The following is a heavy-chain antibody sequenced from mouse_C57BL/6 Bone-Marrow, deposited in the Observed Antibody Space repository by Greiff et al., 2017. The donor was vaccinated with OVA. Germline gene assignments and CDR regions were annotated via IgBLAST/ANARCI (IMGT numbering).Heavy chain of an antibody. CDR1: GYSFTGYY. V-gene: IGHV1-42*01. Sequence: EVQLQQSGPELVKPGASVKISCKASGYSFTGYYMNWVKQSPEKSLEWIGEINPSTGGTTYNQKFKAKATLTVDKSSSTAYMQLKSLTSEDSAVYYCARRGVYSNPDYWGQGTTLTVSS. J-gene: IGHJ2*01. CDR2: INPSTGGT. D-gene: IGHD2-5*01. CDR3: ARRGVYSNPDY.